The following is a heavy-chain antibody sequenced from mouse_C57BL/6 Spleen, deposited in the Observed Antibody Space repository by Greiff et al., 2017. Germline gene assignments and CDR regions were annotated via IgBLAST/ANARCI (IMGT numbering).Heavy chain of an antibody. CDR3: ARGYGSSRHCDY. Sequence: QVQLQQPGAALVKPGASVKMSCKASGYTFTSYWITWVMQRPGQGLEWIGDIYPGSGSTNYNEKFKNKATLPVDTSSSTASMQLSSLTSEGSAVYYCARGYGSSRHCDYWGQGTTLTVSS. D-gene: IGHD1-1*01. CDR1: GYTFTSYW. CDR2: IYPGSGST. J-gene: IGHJ2*01. V-gene: IGHV1-55*01.